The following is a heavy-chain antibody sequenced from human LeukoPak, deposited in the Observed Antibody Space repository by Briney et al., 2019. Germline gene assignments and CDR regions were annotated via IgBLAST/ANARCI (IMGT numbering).Heavy chain of an antibody. CDR1: EFTFSTYN. CDR2: ISSGSGTI. D-gene: IGHD1-26*01. Sequence: PGGSLRLSCAASEFTFSTYNMNWVRQAPGKGLEWVSYISSGSGTIYYADSVKGRFTISRDNAKNSLYLQMNSLRAEDTAVYYCARCLSGSYWYFDLRGRGTLVTVSS. CDR3: ARCLSGSYWYFDL. V-gene: IGHV3-48*01. J-gene: IGHJ2*01.